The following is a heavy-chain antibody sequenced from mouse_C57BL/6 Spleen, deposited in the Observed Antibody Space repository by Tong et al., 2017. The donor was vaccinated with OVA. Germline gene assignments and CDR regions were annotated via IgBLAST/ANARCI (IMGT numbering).Heavy chain of an antibody. CDR1: GFTFSSYG. CDR3: ARDVGPLAMDY. Sequence: EVQLQESGGGLVKPGGSLKLSCAASGFTFSSYGMSWVRQTPDKRLEWVATISSGGSYTYYPDSVKGRFTISRDNAKNNLYLQMSHLKSEDTAMYYCARDVGPLAMDYWGQGTSVTVSS. V-gene: IGHV5-6*01. CDR2: ISSGGSYT. J-gene: IGHJ4*01.